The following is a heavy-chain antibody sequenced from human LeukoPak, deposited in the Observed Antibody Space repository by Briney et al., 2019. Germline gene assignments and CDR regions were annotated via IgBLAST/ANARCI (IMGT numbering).Heavy chain of an antibody. D-gene: IGHD2-15*01. V-gene: IGHV1-69*06. J-gene: IGHJ6*04. CDR3: ARTCALSGGSCYSVYYYYGMDV. CDR2: IIPIFGTA. Sequence: SVKVSCKASGGTFSSYAISWVRQAPGQGLEWMGGIIPIFGTANYAQKFQGRVTITADKSTSTAYMELSSLRSEDTAVYYCARTCALSGGSCYSVYYYYGMDVWGKGTTVAVSS. CDR1: GGTFSSYA.